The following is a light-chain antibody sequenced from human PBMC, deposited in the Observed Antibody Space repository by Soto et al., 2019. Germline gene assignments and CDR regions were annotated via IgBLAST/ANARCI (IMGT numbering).Light chain of an antibody. CDR2: GVA. CDR1: SSDIGAFNY. CDR3: SSYTVTTTLVV. V-gene: IGLV2-14*01. J-gene: IGLJ2*01. Sequence: QSVLTQPASVSGSPGQSVTISCTGTSSDIGAFNYVSWYQHHPGKAPKLMIYGVANRPSEVSNRFSGSKSGNTASLTISGLQAEDEASYYCSSYTVTTTLVVFGGGTKLTVL.